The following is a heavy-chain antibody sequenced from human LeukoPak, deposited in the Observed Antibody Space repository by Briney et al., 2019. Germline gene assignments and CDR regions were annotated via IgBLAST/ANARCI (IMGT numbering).Heavy chain of an antibody. Sequence: PGGSLRLSCAASGFTFSSYWMHWVRQAPGRGLVWVSRINSDGSRTTYADSVKGRFTISRDNAKNTLYLQMNSLRAEDTAVYYCAKSGLNRFDYWGQGTLVTVSS. CDR3: AKSGLNRFDY. J-gene: IGHJ4*02. CDR2: INSDGSRT. CDR1: GFTFSSYW. V-gene: IGHV3-74*01. D-gene: IGHD2-15*01.